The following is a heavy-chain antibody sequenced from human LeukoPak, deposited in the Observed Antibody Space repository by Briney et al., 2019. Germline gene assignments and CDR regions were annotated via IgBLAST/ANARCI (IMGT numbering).Heavy chain of an antibody. D-gene: IGHD3-16*01. V-gene: IGHV3-30*03. Sequence: PGGSLRLSCAASGFPFSSYGMHWVRQAPGKGLEWVAVISYDGSNKYYADSVKGRFTISRDNAKNSLYLQMSNLRAEDTAVYFCARGGGLDIWGQGATVTVSS. CDR1: GFPFSSYG. CDR2: ISYDGSNK. J-gene: IGHJ6*02. CDR3: ARGGGLDI.